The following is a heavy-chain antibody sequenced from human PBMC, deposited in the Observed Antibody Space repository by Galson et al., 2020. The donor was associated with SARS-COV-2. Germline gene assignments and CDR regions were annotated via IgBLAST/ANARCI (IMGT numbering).Heavy chain of an antibody. J-gene: IGHJ4*02. CDR3: ARRGSYYDSSGYYYFDY. V-gene: IGHV4-39*01. CDR1: GGSIIGSNYY. D-gene: IGHD3-22*01. Sequence: ASETLSLTCTVSGGSIIGSNYYWGWIRQPPGKGLEWSGSIYYNGHTNDNPPLKSRVTISVDTSKNQFSLKLSSVTAADTAVYYCARRGSYYDSSGYYYFDYWGQGILITVSS. CDR2: IYYNGHT.